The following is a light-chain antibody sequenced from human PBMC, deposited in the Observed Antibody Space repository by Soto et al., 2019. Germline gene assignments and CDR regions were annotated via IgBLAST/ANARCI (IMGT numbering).Light chain of an antibody. CDR3: HQYDYWPLT. V-gene: IGKV3D-15*01. Sequence: EVVMTQSQSTLSMSPGESSTLACRASQSVSSNLAWYQQKHGQAPRLLLYGASTRATGIPARFSGSGYGTDFNLTISSLQSEDFAVYYCHQYDYWPLTFGGGTKVDIK. CDR2: GAS. J-gene: IGKJ4*01. CDR1: QSVSSN.